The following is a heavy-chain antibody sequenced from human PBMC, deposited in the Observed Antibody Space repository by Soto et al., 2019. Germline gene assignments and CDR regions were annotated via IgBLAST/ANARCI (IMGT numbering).Heavy chain of an antibody. J-gene: IGHJ6*02. CDR2: VHHSWGS. CDR1: GGSISSYY. V-gene: IGHV4-59*08. D-gene: IGHD3-10*01. Sequence: QVQLQESGPGLVKPSETLSLSCTVSGGSISSYYWSWFRQSPGKRMEWIGYVHHSWGSSYNPSLQRXGXXSLDTSKSQFSLPVTSVTATDASVYYCARRGCGPLHGLVDVWGQGTTVTVSS. CDR3: ARRGCGPLHGLVDV.